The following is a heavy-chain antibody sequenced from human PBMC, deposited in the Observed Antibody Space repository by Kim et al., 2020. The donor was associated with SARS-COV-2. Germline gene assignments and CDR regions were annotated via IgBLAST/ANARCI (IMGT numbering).Heavy chain of an antibody. Sequence: ASVKVSCKTSGFIFTKYPMHWLRQAPGQSPEWLGWISGSSGKPHYSQKWQDRLTISRDTSATTVFMELSGLTPQDTAVYYCARGRGDRGSLWGFWGQGTQVSVSS. CDR3: ARGRGDRGSLWGF. D-gene: IGHD3-10*01. J-gene: IGHJ4*02. V-gene: IGHV1-3*01. CDR1: GFIFTKYP. CDR2: ISGSSGKP.